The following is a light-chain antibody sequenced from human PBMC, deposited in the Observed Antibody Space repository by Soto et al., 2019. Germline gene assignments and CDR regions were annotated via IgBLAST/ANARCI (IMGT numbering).Light chain of an antibody. J-gene: IGKJ1*01. CDR3: QQLNSYPRT. Sequence: DIQLTQAPSFLSAAVGGRVTITCRASQGMSSYVAWYHQKPVKAPKLLLYAASTSQSGVPSRFSGSGSGTEFPLTISSLQPEDFATYYCQQLNSYPRTFGQGTKVDIK. CDR1: QGMSSY. V-gene: IGKV1-9*01. CDR2: AAS.